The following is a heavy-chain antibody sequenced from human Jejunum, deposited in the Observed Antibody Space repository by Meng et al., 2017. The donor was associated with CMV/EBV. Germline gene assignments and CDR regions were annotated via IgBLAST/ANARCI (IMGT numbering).Heavy chain of an antibody. V-gene: IGHV4-4*02. CDR3: ARGYCRSSSCYRGGNFDS. D-gene: IGHD2-2*01. Sequence: STIGTNLWSCVRPPPGKGLEWLGEIYYSGSTKSNPSLKSRVTMSVDKSRNQFSLNVTSMTAADTAVYYCARGYCRSSSCYRGGNFDSWGQGTLVTVSS. J-gene: IGHJ4*02. CDR2: IYYSGST. CDR1: STIGTNL.